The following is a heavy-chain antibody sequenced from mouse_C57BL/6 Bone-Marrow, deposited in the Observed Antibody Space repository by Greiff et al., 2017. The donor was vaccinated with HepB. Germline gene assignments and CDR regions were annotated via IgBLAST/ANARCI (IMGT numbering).Heavy chain of an antibody. CDR2: ISSGGSYT. CDR1: GFTFSSYG. D-gene: IGHD2-3*01. CDR3: ARLWLLRRYYFDY. Sequence: EVQVVESGGDLVKPGGSLKLSCAASGFTFSSYGMSCVRQTPDKRLEWVATISSGGSYTYYPDSVKGRFTISRDNAKNTLYLQMSSLKSEDTAMYYCARLWLLRRYYFDYWGQGTTLTVSS. V-gene: IGHV5-6*01. J-gene: IGHJ2*01.